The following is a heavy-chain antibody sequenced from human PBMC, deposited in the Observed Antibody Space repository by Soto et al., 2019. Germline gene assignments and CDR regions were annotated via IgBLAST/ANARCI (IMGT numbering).Heavy chain of an antibody. Sequence: ASVKVSCKASEGTFSSYAISWARQAPGQGLEWMGGIIPIFGTANYAQKFQGRVTITADESTSTAYMELSGLRSEDTAVYYCARGHEIYGDYPLNWGQGTLVTVS. J-gene: IGHJ4*02. D-gene: IGHD4-17*01. CDR2: IIPIFGTA. V-gene: IGHV1-69*13. CDR3: ARGHEIYGDYPLN. CDR1: EGTFSSYA.